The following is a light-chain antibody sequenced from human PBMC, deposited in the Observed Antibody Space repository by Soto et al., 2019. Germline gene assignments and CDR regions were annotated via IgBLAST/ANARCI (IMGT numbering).Light chain of an antibody. CDR3: QQYNSYWT. V-gene: IGKV1-5*03. CDR2: KAS. CDR1: QSISSW. J-gene: IGKJ1*01. Sequence: DIQMTQSPSTLSASVGDRVTITCRASQSISSWLAWYQQKPGKAPKLLIYKASSLESGVPSRFSGSGSGTEFTLTISSMQPDDFAYYACQQYNSYWTFGQGTKVEIK.